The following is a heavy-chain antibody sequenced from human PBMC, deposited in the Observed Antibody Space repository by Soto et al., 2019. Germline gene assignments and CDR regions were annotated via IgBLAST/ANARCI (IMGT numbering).Heavy chain of an antibody. V-gene: IGHV4-31*02. CDR1: GGSISSGGYY. D-gene: IGHD1-26*01. CDR2: IYYSGST. Sequence: LCGGSISSGGYYWSWIRQHTGKGLEWIGYIYYSGSTYYNPSLKSRVTISVDTSKNQFSLKLSSVTAADTAVYYCARVGLNLGLSGGGGYYFDYWGQGTLVTVSS. CDR3: ARVGLNLGLSGGGGYYFDY. J-gene: IGHJ4*02.